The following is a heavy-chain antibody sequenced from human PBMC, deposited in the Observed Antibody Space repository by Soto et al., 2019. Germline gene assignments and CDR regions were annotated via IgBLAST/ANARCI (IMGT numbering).Heavy chain of an antibody. CDR1: GFTFSSYA. CDR2: ISGSGGST. D-gene: IGHD2-21*02. Sequence: GSLRLSCAASGFTFSSYAMSWVRQAPGKGLEWVSAISGSGGSTYYADSVKGRFTISRANSKNTLYLQMNSLRAEDTAVYYCAKSTVVTPHYYYGMDVWGQGTTVTVSS. V-gene: IGHV3-23*01. J-gene: IGHJ6*02. CDR3: AKSTVVTPHYYYGMDV.